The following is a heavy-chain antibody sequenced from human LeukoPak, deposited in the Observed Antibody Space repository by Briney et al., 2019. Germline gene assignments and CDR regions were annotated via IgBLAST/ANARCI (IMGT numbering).Heavy chain of an antibody. D-gene: IGHD2-15*01. CDR2: IYSGGST. J-gene: IGHJ1*01. CDR1: GFTVSGNY. V-gene: IGHV3-66*01. Sequence: GSLRLSCAASGFTVSGNYMSWVRQAPGKGLEWVSVIYSGGSTYYADSVKGRFTISRDDSKNTLYLQMNSLRAEDTAVYYCARVLRALEYFQHWGQGTLVTVSS. CDR3: ARVLRALEYFQH.